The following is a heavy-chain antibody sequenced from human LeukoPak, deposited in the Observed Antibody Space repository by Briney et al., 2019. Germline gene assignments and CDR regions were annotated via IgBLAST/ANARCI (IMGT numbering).Heavy chain of an antibody. CDR2: IYYSGST. J-gene: IGHJ6*03. CDR1: GGPISSYY. D-gene: IGHD5-18*01. V-gene: IGHV4-59*01. CDR3: AGGYSYGSTYYYMDV. Sequence: PSETLSLTCTVSGGPISSYYWSWIRQPPGKGLEWIGYIYYSGSTNYNPSLKSRVTISVDTSKNQFSLKLSSVTAADTAVYYCAGGYSYGSTYYYMDVWGKGTTVTISS.